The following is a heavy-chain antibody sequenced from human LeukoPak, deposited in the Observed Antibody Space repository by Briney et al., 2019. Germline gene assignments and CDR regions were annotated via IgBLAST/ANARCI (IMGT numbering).Heavy chain of an antibody. CDR3: AKSTGGACDI. D-gene: IGHD3-16*01. V-gene: IGHV3-23*01. J-gene: IGHJ3*02. Sequence: GGSLSLSCAASGFTFSSYAMSWVRQAPGKGLEWVSVISGSGGSTDYADSVKGRFTISRDNSKNTLYVQMNCLRAEDTAVYYCAKSTGGACDIGGQGKMVTVSS. CDR2: ISGSGGST. CDR1: GFTFSSYA.